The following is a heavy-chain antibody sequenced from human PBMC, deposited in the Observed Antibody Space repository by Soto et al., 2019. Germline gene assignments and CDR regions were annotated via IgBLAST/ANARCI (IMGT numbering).Heavy chain of an antibody. CDR2: IDPSDSYT. Sequence: RGESLKISCKGSGYSFTSYWISWVRQMPGKGLEWMGRIDPSDSYTNYSPSFQGHVTISADKSISTAYLQWSSLKASDTAMYYCARTGGSSWYGNWFDPWGQGTLVTVSS. V-gene: IGHV5-10-1*01. CDR3: ARTGGSSWYGNWFDP. J-gene: IGHJ5*02. CDR1: GYSFTSYW. D-gene: IGHD6-13*01.